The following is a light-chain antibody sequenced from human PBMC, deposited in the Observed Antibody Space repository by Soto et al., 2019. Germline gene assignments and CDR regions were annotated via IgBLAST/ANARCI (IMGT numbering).Light chain of an antibody. V-gene: IGKV1-27*01. CDR3: QKYNSAPLT. J-gene: IGKJ4*01. Sequence: DMQMTQSPSSMSASVGDKVSMXXRESLPISNYLAWYQQKPGKIPNLXIYAASNLQAGVPSRFSGSGSGTDFTLTISSLQPEDVAAYYCQKYNSAPLTFGGGTKVDIK. CDR2: AAS. CDR1: LPISNY.